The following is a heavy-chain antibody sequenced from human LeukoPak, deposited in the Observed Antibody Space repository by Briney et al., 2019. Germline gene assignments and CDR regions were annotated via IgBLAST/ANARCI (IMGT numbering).Heavy chain of an antibody. V-gene: IGHV4-31*03. J-gene: IGHJ5*02. CDR2: IYYSGST. CDR1: GGSISSGGYY. D-gene: IGHD3-10*01. CDR3: ARGCVVRGVITSHTFDP. Sequence: PSQTLSLTCTVSGGSISSGGYYWSWIRQHPGKGLEWIGYIYYSGSTYYSPSLKSRVTISVDTSKNQFSLKLSSVTAADTAVYYCARGCVVRGVITSHTFDPWGQGTLVTASS.